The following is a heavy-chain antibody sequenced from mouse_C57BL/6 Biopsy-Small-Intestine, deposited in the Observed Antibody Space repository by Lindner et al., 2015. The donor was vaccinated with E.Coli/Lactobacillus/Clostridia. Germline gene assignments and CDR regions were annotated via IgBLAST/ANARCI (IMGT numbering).Heavy chain of an antibody. V-gene: IGHV1-81*01. Sequence: SVKVSCKASGYTFTSYGISWVRQAPGQGLEWMGRISAYNGNTNYAQKLQGRVTMTTDTSTSTVYMELRSLRSDDTAVYYCARGYLGIFAFDIWGQGTMVTVSS. J-gene: IGHJ3*01. CDR2: ISAYNGNT. CDR1: GYTFTSYG. CDR3: ARGYLGIFAFDI. D-gene: IGHD2-14*01.